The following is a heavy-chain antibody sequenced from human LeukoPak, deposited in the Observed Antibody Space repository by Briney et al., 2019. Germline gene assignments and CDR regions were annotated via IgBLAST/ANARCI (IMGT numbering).Heavy chain of an antibody. CDR1: GFTFSDYY. Sequence: PGGSLRLSCAASGFTFSDYYMSWIRQAPGKGLEWVSYISSSGSTIYYADSVKGRFTISRDNAKNSLYLQMNSLRAEDTAVYYCARARVVVVSAWGFDYWGQGTLVTVSS. J-gene: IGHJ4*02. CDR2: ISSSGSTI. V-gene: IGHV3-11*04. D-gene: IGHD3-22*01. CDR3: ARARVVVVSAWGFDY.